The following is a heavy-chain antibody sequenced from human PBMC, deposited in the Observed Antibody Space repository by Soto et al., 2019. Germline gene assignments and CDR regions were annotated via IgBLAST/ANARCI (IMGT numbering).Heavy chain of an antibody. CDR3: ARVRYSSCPTPDNWFDP. Sequence: LRLSCAASGFTFSSYSMNWVRQAPGKGLEWVSSISSSGSYIYYADSVKGRFTISRDNAKNSLYLQMNSLRAEDTTVYYCARVRYSSCPTPDNWFDPWGQGTLVTVSS. J-gene: IGHJ5*02. V-gene: IGHV3-21*01. CDR1: GFTFSSYS. CDR2: ISSSGSYI. D-gene: IGHD6-13*01.